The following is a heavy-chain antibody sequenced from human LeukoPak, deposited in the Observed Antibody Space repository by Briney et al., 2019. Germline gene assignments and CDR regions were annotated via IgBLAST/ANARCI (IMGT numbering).Heavy chain of an antibody. CDR1: GDSLSRSTYY. V-gene: IGHV4-39*01. J-gene: IGHJ4*02. D-gene: IGHD3-22*01. CDR3: ARKMRPLYSDSCAYDF. CDR2: SYYTGST. Sequence: SETLSLTCTVSGDSLSRSTYYWGWIRQPPGKGLEWIGMSYYTGSTYYNPSLKSRVTISVDTSKNQFSLKMTSVTAADTAVYYCARKMRPLYSDSCAYDFWGQGRLVTVSS.